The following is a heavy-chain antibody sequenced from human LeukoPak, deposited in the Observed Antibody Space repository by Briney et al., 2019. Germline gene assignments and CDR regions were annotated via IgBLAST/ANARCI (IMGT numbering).Heavy chain of an antibody. CDR1: GFTFSSYA. Sequence: GGSLRLSCAAPGFTFSSYAMSWVRQAPGKGLEWVSAISGSGVSTYYADSVKGRFTISRDNSKNTLYLQMNSLRAEDTAVYYCAKKGGQGLNFFDYWGQGTLVTVSS. J-gene: IGHJ4*02. D-gene: IGHD1-26*01. V-gene: IGHV3-23*01. CDR3: AKKGGQGLNFFDY. CDR2: ISGSGVST.